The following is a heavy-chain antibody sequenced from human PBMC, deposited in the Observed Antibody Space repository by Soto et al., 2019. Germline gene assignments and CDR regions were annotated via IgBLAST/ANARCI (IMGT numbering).Heavy chain of an antibody. CDR1: GYTFTGYA. CDR3: ARAVAVAADFDY. D-gene: IGHD6-19*01. Sequence: ASVKVSCKASGYTFTGYAMHWVRQAPGQRLEWMGWINAGNGNTKYSQKYQGRVTITRDTSASTAYMELSSLRSEDTAVYYCARAVAVAADFDYWGQGTLVTVSS. V-gene: IGHV1-3*01. CDR2: INAGNGNT. J-gene: IGHJ4*02.